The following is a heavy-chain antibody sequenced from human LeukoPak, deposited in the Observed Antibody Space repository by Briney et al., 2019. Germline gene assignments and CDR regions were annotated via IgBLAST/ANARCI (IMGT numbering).Heavy chain of an antibody. CDR2: ISGGGVTT. D-gene: IGHD2-2*01. Sequence: GGTLRLSCSASGFTFNNYGMSWVLQAPGKGLEWVSAISGGGVTTYYADSVKGRFTISRGNSKNTLYLQMNSPRAEETAVYYCSKWKAIVLVPAARSPIDYWGQGTLVTVSS. CDR1: GFTFNNYG. V-gene: IGHV3-23*01. CDR3: SKWKAIVLVPAARSPIDY. J-gene: IGHJ4*02.